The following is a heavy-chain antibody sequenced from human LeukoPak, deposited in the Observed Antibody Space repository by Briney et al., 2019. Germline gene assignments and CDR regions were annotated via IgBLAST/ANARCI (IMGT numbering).Heavy chain of an antibody. CDR3: ARESPRYYDSSGYPDY. V-gene: IGHV4-59*11. J-gene: IGHJ4*02. D-gene: IGHD3-22*01. Sequence: SETLSLTCTVSGGSISNHYWNWIRQFPGKGLEWIGYISHSGSTNYSPSLESRVTISVDPSKNQFSLKLSSVTAADTAVYYCARESPRYYDSSGYPDYWGQGTLVTVSS. CDR2: ISHSGST. CDR1: GGSISNHY.